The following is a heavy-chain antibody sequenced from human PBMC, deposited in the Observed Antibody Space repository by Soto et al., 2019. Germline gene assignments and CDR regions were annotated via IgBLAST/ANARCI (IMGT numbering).Heavy chain of an antibody. Sequence: PGGSLRLSCTASGFTFGDYAMSWFRQAPGKGLEWVGFIRSKAYGGTTEYAASVKGRFTISRDDSKSIAYLQMNSLKTEDTAVYYCTRKKVVVVAANINQDAFDIWGQGTMVTVSS. J-gene: IGHJ3*02. CDR1: GFTFGDYA. V-gene: IGHV3-49*03. CDR3: TRKKVVVVAANINQDAFDI. CDR2: IRSKAYGGTT. D-gene: IGHD2-15*01.